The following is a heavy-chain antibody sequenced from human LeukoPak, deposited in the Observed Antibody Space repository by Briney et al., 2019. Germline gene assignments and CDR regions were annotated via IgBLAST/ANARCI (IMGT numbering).Heavy chain of an antibody. Sequence: PSETLSLTCTVSGGSISSSSYYWGWIRQPPGKGLEWIGSIYYSGSTYYNPSLKSRVTISVDTSKNQFSLKLSSVTAADTAVYYCASTLGELSFCFDYWGQGTLVTVSS. V-gene: IGHV4-39*07. CDR2: IYYSGST. CDR3: ASTLGELSFCFDY. J-gene: IGHJ4*02. D-gene: IGHD3-16*02. CDR1: GGSISSSSYY.